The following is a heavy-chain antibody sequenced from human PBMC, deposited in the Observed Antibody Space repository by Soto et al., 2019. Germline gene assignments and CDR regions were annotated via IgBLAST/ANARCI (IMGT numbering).Heavy chain of an antibody. CDR3: TTVIDYYGSGSYYNSKGSDAFDI. CDR1: GFTFSNAW. V-gene: IGHV3-15*01. D-gene: IGHD3-10*01. Sequence: GGSLRLSCAASGFTFSNAWMSWVRQAPGKGLEWVGRIKSKTDGGTTDYAAPVKGRFTISRDDSKNTLYLQMNSLKTEDTAVYYCTTVIDYYGSGSYYNSKGSDAFDIWGQGTMVTVSS. J-gene: IGHJ3*02. CDR2: IKSKTDGGTT.